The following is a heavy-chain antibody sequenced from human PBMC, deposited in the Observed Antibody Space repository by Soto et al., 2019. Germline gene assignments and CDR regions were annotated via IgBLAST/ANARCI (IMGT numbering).Heavy chain of an antibody. CDR3: ARHDWAKPFDY. V-gene: IGHV4-39*01. CDR1: GGSISSSSYY. D-gene: IGHD3-9*01. Sequence: QLQLQESGPGLVKPSETLSLTCTVSGGSISSSSYYWGWIRHPPGKGLEWIGSIYYSGGTYYNPSLKSRVTISVDTSKNQFSLKLSSVTAEDTAVYYCARHDWAKPFDYWGQGTLVTVSS. J-gene: IGHJ4*02. CDR2: IYYSGGT.